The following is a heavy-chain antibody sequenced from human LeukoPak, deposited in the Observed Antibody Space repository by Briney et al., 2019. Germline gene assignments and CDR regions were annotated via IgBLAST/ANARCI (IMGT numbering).Heavy chain of an antibody. V-gene: IGHV3-21*01. CDR1: AFTFSTYN. CDR2: ITSSSSYT. J-gene: IGHJ3*02. Sequence: NPGGSLRLSCAASAFTFSTYNMNWVRQAPGKGLEWVSSITSSSSYTFYADSVKGRFTISRDNAKNSLYLQMNSLRAEDTAVYYCARAITMIAYKWGAFDIWGQGTMVTVSS. D-gene: IGHD3-22*01. CDR3: ARAITMIAYKWGAFDI.